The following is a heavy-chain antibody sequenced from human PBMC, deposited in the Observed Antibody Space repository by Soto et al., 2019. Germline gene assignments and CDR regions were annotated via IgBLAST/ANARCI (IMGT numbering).Heavy chain of an antibody. CDR2: IWYDGSNK. Sequence: PGGSLRLSCAASGFTFSSYGMHWVRQAPGKGLEWVAVIWYDGSNKYYADSVKGRFTISRDNSKNTLYLQMNSLRAEDTAVYYCARAARRYCSSTSCYVVDYWGQGALVTVSS. CDR1: GFTFSSYG. CDR3: ARAARRYCSSTSCYVVDY. J-gene: IGHJ4*02. V-gene: IGHV3-33*01. D-gene: IGHD2-2*01.